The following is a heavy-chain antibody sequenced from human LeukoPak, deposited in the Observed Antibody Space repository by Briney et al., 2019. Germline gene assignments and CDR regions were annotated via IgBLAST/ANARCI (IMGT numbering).Heavy chain of an antibody. CDR3: VTKTTVTFYWYFDL. CDR2: ISGSGVET. Sequence: GGSLRLSCAASGFSFVGSPMSWVRQAPGKGLQWVSAISGSGVETYYADSVKGRFTMSRDNSKDTLYLQMDSLRAEDTAVYYCVTKTTVTFYWYFDLWGRGTLVTVSS. V-gene: IGHV3-23*01. CDR1: GFSFVGSP. J-gene: IGHJ2*01. D-gene: IGHD4-17*01.